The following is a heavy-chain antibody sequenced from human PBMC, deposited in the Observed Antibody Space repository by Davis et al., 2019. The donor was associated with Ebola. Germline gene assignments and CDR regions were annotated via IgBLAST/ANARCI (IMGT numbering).Heavy chain of an antibody. CDR2: INHSGST. CDR3: ARAPRIATPGAGPFYSYHYYGLDV. Sequence: MPSETLSLTCAVSGGSFSGYYWSWIRQPPGKGLEWIGEINHSGSTNYIPSLKSRVTISVDTSKNQFSLKLSSVTAADTAGYFCARAPRIATPGAGPFYSYHYYGLDVWGQGTTVTVSS. V-gene: IGHV4-34*01. CDR1: GGSFSGYY. D-gene: IGHD6-13*01. J-gene: IGHJ6*02.